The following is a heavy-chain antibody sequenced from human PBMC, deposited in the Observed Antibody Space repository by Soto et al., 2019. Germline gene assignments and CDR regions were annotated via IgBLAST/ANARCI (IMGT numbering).Heavy chain of an antibody. CDR1: GYTFTGYY. D-gene: IGHD3-3*01. CDR3: ARDGPLGFWSGHRGYFDY. CDR2: INPNSGGT. Sequence: ASVKISCKASGYTFTGYYMHWVRQAPGQGLEWMGWINPNSGGTNYAQKFQGWVTMTRDTSISTAYMELSRLRSDDTAVYYCARDGPLGFWSGHRGYFDYWGEGTLVTVSS. J-gene: IGHJ4*02. V-gene: IGHV1-2*04.